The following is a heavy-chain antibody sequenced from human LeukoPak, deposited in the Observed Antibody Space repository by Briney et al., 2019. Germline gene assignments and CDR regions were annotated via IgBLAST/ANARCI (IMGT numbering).Heavy chain of an antibody. CDR2: INHSGST. J-gene: IGHJ1*01. V-gene: IGHV4-34*01. CDR3: ARGRYCSSTGCYDFQH. D-gene: IGHD2-2*01. Sequence: SETLSLTCAVYGGSFSGYYWSWIRQPPGKGLEWIGEINHSGSTNYNPSLKSRVTISVDTSKNQFSLKLSSVAAADTAVYYCARGRYCSSTGCYDFQHWGQGTLVTVSS. CDR1: GGSFSGYY.